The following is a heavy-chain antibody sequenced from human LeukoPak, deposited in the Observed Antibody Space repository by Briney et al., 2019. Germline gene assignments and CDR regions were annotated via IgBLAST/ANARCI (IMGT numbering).Heavy chain of an antibody. CDR2: INYSGST. Sequence: PSETLSLTCTVSGGSISSYYWSWVRQPPGKGLEWIGYINYSGSTNYNPSLKSRVTISVDTSKNQFSLKLSSVTAADTAVYYCARELDDSSGSDAFDIWGQGTMVTLSS. CDR3: ARELDDSSGSDAFDI. CDR1: GGSISSYY. V-gene: IGHV4-59*01. J-gene: IGHJ3*02. D-gene: IGHD3-22*01.